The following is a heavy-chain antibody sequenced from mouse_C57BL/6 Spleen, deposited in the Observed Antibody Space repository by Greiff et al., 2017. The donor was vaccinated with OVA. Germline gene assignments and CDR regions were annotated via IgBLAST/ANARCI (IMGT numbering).Heavy chain of an antibody. D-gene: IGHD2-3*01. J-gene: IGHJ3*01. CDR1: GFTFSSYA. CDR2: ISDGGSYT. V-gene: IGHV5-4*01. Sequence: EVKVVESGGGLVKPGGSLKLSCAASGFTFSSYAMSWVRQTPEKRLEWVATISDGGSYTYYPDNVKGRFTISRDNAKNNLYLQMSHLKSEDTAMYYCARDGIYDGSPFAYWGQGTLVTVSA. CDR3: ARDGIYDGSPFAY.